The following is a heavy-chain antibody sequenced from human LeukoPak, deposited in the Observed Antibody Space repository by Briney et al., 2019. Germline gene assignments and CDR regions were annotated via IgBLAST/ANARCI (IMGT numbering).Heavy chain of an antibody. CDR2: INPSGSST. J-gene: IGHJ3*02. V-gene: IGHV1-46*01. Sequence: ASVKVSCKASGYSFTSYYMHWVRQAPGQGLEWMGLINPSGSSTTYAQRFQGRVTMTRDISTSTDYMELTSLTSDDTAMYYCASWLRGVIGAFDIWGQGTMVTVSS. D-gene: IGHD3-10*01. CDR3: ASWLRGVIGAFDI. CDR1: GYSFTSYY.